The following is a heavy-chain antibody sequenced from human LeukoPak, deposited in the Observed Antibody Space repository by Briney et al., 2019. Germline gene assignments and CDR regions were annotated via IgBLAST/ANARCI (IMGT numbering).Heavy chain of an antibody. D-gene: IGHD4-17*01. V-gene: IGHV1-2*02. CDR3: ARDGEDGDYYFDY. Sequence: ASVKVSCKASGYTFTGYYMHWVRQAPGQGLEWMGWINPNSGGTNYAQKFQGRVTMTRDTSISTAYMELSRLRSDDTAVYYCARDGEDGDYYFDYWGQGTLVTVSS. CDR2: INPNSGGT. J-gene: IGHJ4*02. CDR1: GYTFTGYY.